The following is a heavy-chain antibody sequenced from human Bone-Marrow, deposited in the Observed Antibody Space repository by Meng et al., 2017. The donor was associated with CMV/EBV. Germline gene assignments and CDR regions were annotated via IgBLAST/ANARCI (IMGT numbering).Heavy chain of an antibody. CDR1: GYTFTSYG. D-gene: IGHD3-10*01. CDR3: ARDGPFGELFLYFDY. V-gene: IGHV1-18*01. Sequence: VQLVQSGAEVKKPGASVKVSCNASGYTFTSYGISWVRQAPGQGLEWMGWIIAYNGNTNYAQKLQGRVTMTTDTSTSTAYMELRSLRSDDTAVYYCARDGPFGELFLYFDYWGQGTLVTVSS. CDR2: IIAYNGNT. J-gene: IGHJ4*02.